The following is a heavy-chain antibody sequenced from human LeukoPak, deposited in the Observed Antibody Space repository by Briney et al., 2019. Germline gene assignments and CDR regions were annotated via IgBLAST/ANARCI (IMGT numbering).Heavy chain of an antibody. CDR1: GGTFSSYA. CDR3: ARGHYYDSSGYKPLSY. V-gene: IGHV1-69*13. J-gene: IGHJ4*02. Sequence: ASVKVSCKASGGTFSSYAISWVRQAPGQGLEWMGGIIPIFGTANYAQKLRGRVTITADESTSTAYMELSSLRSEDTAVYYCARGHYYDSSGYKPLSYWGQGTLVTVSS. D-gene: IGHD3-22*01. CDR2: IIPIFGTA.